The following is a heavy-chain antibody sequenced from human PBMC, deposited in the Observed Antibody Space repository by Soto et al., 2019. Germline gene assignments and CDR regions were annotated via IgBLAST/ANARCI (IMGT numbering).Heavy chain of an antibody. CDR1: GYTFTSYG. CDR3: ARETRRATAMEHYYYYYYGMDV. J-gene: IGHJ6*02. D-gene: IGHD5-18*01. Sequence: SVKVSCKASGYTFTSYGISWVRQAPGQGLEWMGGSIPIFGTANYAQKFQGRVTITADESTSTAYMELSSLRSEDTAVYYCARETRRATAMEHYYYYYYGMDVWGQGTTVTVSS. V-gene: IGHV1-69*13. CDR2: SIPIFGTA.